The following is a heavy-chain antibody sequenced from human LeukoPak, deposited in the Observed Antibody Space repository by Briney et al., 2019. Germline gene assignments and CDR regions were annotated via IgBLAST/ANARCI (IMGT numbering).Heavy chain of an antibody. V-gene: IGHV4-59*13. D-gene: IGHD4-17*01. CDR1: GGSIHNYY. Sequence: NPSETLSLTYSVSGGSIHNYYWTWIRQPPGNGLECSGYVYYTGSTYYNPSLKNRSTISVDSSKNQFSLKLNSVTAADTAVYYCARDSSTVTTRHFDYWGQGPLV. J-gene: IGHJ4*02. CDR3: ARDSSTVTTRHFDY. CDR2: VYYTGST.